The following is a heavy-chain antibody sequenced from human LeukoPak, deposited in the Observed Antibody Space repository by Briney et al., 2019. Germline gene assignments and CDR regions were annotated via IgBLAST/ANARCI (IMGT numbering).Heavy chain of an antibody. CDR1: GGSISSYY. V-gene: IGHV4-59*01. J-gene: IGHJ6*02. CDR2: IYYSGST. D-gene: IGHD3-10*01. Sequence: PSETLSLTCTVSGGSISSYYWSWIRQPPGKGLEWIGYIYYSGSTNYNPSLKSRVTISVDTSKNQFSLKLSSVTAADTAVYYCARDNRVRGVKNGMDVWGQGTLVTVSS. CDR3: ARDNRVRGVKNGMDV.